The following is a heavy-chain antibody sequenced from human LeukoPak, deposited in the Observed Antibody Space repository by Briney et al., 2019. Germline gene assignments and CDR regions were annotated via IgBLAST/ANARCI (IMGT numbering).Heavy chain of an antibody. Sequence: SETLSLTCAVYGGSFSGYYWSWIRQPPGKGLEWIGEINHSGSTNYNPSLKSRVTISVDTSKNQFSLKLSPVTAADTAVYYCARGPQGNYGDFSWGQGTLVTVSS. J-gene: IGHJ4*02. CDR3: ARGPQGNYGDFS. V-gene: IGHV4-34*01. CDR1: GGSFSGYY. CDR2: INHSGST. D-gene: IGHD4-17*01.